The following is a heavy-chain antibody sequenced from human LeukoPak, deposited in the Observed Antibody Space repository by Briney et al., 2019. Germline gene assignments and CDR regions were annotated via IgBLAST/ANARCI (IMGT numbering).Heavy chain of an antibody. J-gene: IGHJ1*01. CDR3: AASKGDYTFHH. D-gene: IGHD4-17*01. V-gene: IGHV3-48*04. CDR1: GFTFRTYS. CDR2: ISSGSSTI. Sequence: GGSLRLSCAVSGFTFRTYSMNWVRQAPGKGLEWISYISSGSSTIYYADSVKGRFTISRDNAKNSLYLQMNSLRAEDTAVYYCAASKGDYTFHHWGQGTLVTVSS.